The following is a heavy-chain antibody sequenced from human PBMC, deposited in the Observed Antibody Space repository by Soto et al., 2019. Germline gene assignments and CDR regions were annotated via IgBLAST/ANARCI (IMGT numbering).Heavy chain of an antibody. Sequence: PGGSLRLSCTASGFTLGEYAMSWVRQAPGKGLEWVGFIRSKAYGGTTEYAASVKGRFTISRDDSKSIAYLQMNSLRTEDTAVYYCTRGSRFLEWLLPFDYWGQGTLVTVSS. V-gene: IGHV3-49*04. CDR1: GFTLGEYA. D-gene: IGHD3-3*01. CDR2: IRSKAYGGTT. J-gene: IGHJ4*02. CDR3: TRGSRFLEWLLPFDY.